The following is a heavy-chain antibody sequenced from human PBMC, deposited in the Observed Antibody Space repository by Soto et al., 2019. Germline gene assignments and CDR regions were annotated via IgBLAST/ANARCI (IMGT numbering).Heavy chain of an antibody. J-gene: IGHJ4*02. V-gene: IGHV4-59*12. CDR3: ARVVGATPPYYFDY. CDR2: IYYTGST. D-gene: IGHD1-26*01. CDR1: SGSISTYY. Sequence: SETLSLTCTVSSGSISTYYWSWIRQPPGKGLEWIGYIYYTGSTNYNPSLKSRVTISVDTSKNQFSLKLSSVTAADTAVYYCARVVGATPPYYFDYWGQGTLVTVSS.